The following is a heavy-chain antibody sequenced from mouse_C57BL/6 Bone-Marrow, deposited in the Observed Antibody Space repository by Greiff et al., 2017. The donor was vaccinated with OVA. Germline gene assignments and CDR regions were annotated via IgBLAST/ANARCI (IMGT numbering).Heavy chain of an antibody. CDR2: IDPSDSYT. D-gene: IGHD2-12*01. CDR1: GYTFTSYW. Sequence: QVQLQQPGAELVRPGTSVKLSCKASGYTFTSYWMHWVKQRPGQGLEWIGVIDPSDSYTNYNQKFKGKATLTVDTSSSTAYMQLSSLTSEDSAVYYCARWGELRRSYWGQGTTLTVSS. CDR3: ARWGELRRSY. J-gene: IGHJ2*01. V-gene: IGHV1-59*01.